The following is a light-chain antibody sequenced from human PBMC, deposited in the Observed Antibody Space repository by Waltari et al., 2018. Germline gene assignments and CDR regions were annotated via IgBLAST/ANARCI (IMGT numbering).Light chain of an antibody. V-gene: IGKV2-28*01. CDR1: QGLRHSNGINY. CDR2: LGS. CDR3: MQALHTPYT. Sequence: DIVMTQSPLSLSVTPGEPASISGRSSQGLRHSNGINYLDWYLQKPGQSPQLLISLGSDRASGVPDRFSGSGSGTDFTLKISRVEAEDVGVYYCMQALHTPYTFGQGTKLEIK. J-gene: IGKJ2*01.